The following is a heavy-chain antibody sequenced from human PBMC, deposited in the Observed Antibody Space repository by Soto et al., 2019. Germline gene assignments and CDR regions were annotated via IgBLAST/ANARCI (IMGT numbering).Heavy chain of an antibody. CDR2: ISYDGSNK. D-gene: IGHD1-26*01. V-gene: IGHV3-30*18. J-gene: IGHJ4*02. CDR3: AKELDVVGATPFDY. CDR1: GFTFSSYG. Sequence: GGSLRLSCAASGFTFSSYGMHWVRQAPGKGLEWVAVISYDGSNKYYADSVKGRFTISRDNSKNTLYLQMNSLRAEDTAVYYCAKELDVVGATPFDYWGQGTLVTVS.